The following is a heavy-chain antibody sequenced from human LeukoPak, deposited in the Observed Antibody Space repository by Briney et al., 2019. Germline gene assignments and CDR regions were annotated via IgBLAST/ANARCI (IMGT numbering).Heavy chain of an antibody. CDR3: ARDHCSSTSCYSDY. V-gene: IGHV4-4*07. D-gene: IGHD2-2*02. Sequence: SETLSLTCTVSGGSISSYCWSWIRQPAGKGLEWIGRIYTSGSTNYNPSLKSRVTTSVDTSKNQFSLKLSSVTAADTAVYYCARDHCSSTSCYSDYWGQGTLVTVSS. CDR2: IYTSGST. CDR1: GGSISSYC. J-gene: IGHJ4*02.